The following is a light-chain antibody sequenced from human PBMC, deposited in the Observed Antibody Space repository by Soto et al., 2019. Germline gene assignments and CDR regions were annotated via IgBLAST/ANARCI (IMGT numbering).Light chain of an antibody. CDR1: QSVSSY. J-gene: IGKJ5*01. Sequence: EIVLTQSPATLSLSPGESATLSCRASQSVSSYLAWYHQKPGQAPRLLIFDASNRATSSPARFSGSGSGTDFTLPISSLEPEDFAVYYCQQRSNWPPITFGQGTRLEI. V-gene: IGKV3-11*01. CDR2: DAS. CDR3: QQRSNWPPIT.